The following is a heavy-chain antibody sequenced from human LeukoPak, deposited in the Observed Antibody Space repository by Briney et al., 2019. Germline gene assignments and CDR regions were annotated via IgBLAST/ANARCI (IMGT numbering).Heavy chain of an antibody. Sequence: SETLSLTCALYGGSFSGYYWSWIRQPPGKGLEWIEEINHSGSTNYNPSLKSRVTISVDTSKNQFSLKLSSVTAADTAVYYCARGKIVATILPYYYYYYMDVWGKGTTVTVSS. CDR3: ARGKIVATILPYYYYYYMDV. D-gene: IGHD5-12*01. J-gene: IGHJ6*03. V-gene: IGHV4-34*01. CDR1: GGSFSGYY. CDR2: INHSGST.